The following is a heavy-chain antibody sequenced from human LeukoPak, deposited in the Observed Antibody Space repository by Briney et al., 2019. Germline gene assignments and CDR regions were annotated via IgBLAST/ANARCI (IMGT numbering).Heavy chain of an antibody. J-gene: IGHJ4*02. V-gene: IGHV4-39*01. D-gene: IGHD5-18*01. CDR3: ARLIYTAREDY. Sequence: SETLSLTCTVSGGSISSSSYYWGWIRQPPGKGLEWIGSIYYSGSPYYNPSLKSRVTISVDTSKNQFSLKLSSVTAADTAVYYCARLIYTAREDYWGPGTLVTVSS. CDR2: IYYSGSP. CDR1: GGSISSSSYY.